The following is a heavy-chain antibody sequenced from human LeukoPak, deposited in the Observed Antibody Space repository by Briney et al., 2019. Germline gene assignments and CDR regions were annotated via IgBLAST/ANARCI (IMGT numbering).Heavy chain of an antibody. J-gene: IGHJ4*02. CDR1: GFTFSSYS. D-gene: IGHD3-22*01. Sequence: GGSLRLSRAASGFTFSSYSMNWVRQAPGKGLEWVSSISSSSSYIYYADSVKGRFTISRDNAKNSLYLQMNSLRAEDTAVYYCARDETPLYYEDYWGQGTLVTVSS. V-gene: IGHV3-21*01. CDR2: ISSSSSYI. CDR3: ARDETPLYYEDY.